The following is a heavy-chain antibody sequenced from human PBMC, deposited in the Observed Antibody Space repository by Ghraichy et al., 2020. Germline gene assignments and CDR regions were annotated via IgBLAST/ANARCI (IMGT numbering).Heavy chain of an antibody. CDR3: AKGDGIMITFGGVIVFDY. V-gene: IGHV3-23*01. CDR1: GFTFSSYA. J-gene: IGHJ4*02. D-gene: IGHD3-16*02. CDR2: ISGSGGST. Sequence: LTCAASGFTFSSYAMSWVRQAPGKGLEWVSAISGSGGSTYYADSVKGRFTISRDNSKDTLYLQMNSLRAEDTAVYYCAKGDGIMITFGGVIVFDYWGQGTLVTVSS.